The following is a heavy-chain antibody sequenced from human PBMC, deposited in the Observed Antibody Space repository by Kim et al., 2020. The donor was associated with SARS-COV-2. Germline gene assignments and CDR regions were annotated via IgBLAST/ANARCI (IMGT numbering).Heavy chain of an antibody. V-gene: IGHV3-21*01. J-gene: IGHJ3*02. Sequence: GGSLRLSCAASAFAFSGYSMNWVRQAPGKGLEWVSSISSSNTYIYYADSVKGRFTISRDNAKNSLYLQINSLRAEDTAIYYCARASRIVIFGVVIHDAFDIWGQGTMVTVSS. CDR2: ISSSNTYI. CDR3: ARASRIVIFGVVIHDAFDI. D-gene: IGHD3-3*02. CDR1: AFAFSGYS.